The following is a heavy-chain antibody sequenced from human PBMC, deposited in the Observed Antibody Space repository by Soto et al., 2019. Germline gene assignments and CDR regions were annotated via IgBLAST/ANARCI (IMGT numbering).Heavy chain of an antibody. Sequence: KPAETLSLRCVVSGESLSSSSYYWFWIRHPPGNGLEWIGRIYYSGRTYYNPSFKSRVTISIDTSKNQFSLKLSSVTATDTAVYYCARQRTTVVTQAYFDHWGQGALVTVSS. CDR1: GESLSSSSYY. D-gene: IGHD2-21*02. V-gene: IGHV4-39*01. J-gene: IGHJ4*02. CDR3: ARQRTTVVTQAYFDH. CDR2: IYYSGRT.